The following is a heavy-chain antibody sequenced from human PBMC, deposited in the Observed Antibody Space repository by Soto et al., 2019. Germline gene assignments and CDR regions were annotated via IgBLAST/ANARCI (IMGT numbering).Heavy chain of an antibody. J-gene: IGHJ6*02. D-gene: IGHD2-2*01. Sequence: QVQLVQSGAEVKKPGSSVKVSCKASGGTFSSYAISWVRQAPGQGLEWMGGILPIFGTANYAQKFQGRVTITADESTSTAYMELSSLRSEDTAVYYCASGIGYCSSTSCPYYYGMDVWGQGTTVTVSS. CDR1: GGTFSSYA. V-gene: IGHV1-69*01. CDR3: ASGIGYCSSTSCPYYYGMDV. CDR2: ILPIFGTA.